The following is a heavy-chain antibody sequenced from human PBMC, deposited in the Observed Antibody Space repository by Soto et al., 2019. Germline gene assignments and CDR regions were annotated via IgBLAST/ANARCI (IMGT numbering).Heavy chain of an antibody. CDR3: AKRQGIGAAAKNFDF. V-gene: IGHV3-23*01. CDR2: ISAGGNLI. D-gene: IGHD6-13*01. Sequence: PGGSLRLSCAASGFTFTSYDMHWVRQAPGKGLEWVSGISAGGNLIYYADSVRGRFTMSRDNSKNMLYLQMNSLRAEDTAVYFCAKRQGIGAAAKNFDFWGQGARVTVSS. J-gene: IGHJ4*02. CDR1: GFTFTSYD.